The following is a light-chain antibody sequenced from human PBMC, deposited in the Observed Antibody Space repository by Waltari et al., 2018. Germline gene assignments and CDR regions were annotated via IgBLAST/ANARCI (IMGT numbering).Light chain of an antibody. CDR2: EVT. CDR3: SSYAGSNNLI. J-gene: IGLJ2*01. CDR1: RSDVGGYNY. Sequence: QSALTQPPSASGSPGQSVTIPCTGTRSDVGGYNYVSWYQQHPGKAPKLMIYEVTKRPSGVPDRFSGSKSGNTASLTVSGLQAEDEADYYCSSYAGSNNLIFGGGTKLTVL. V-gene: IGLV2-8*01.